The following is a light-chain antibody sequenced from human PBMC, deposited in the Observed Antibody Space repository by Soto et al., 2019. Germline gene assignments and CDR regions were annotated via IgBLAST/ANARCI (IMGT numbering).Light chain of an antibody. CDR3: LQHNSYPWT. J-gene: IGKJ1*01. Sequence: EIVMTQSPATLSVSPGEGATLSCRASQSISSNLAWYHQKPGQAPRLLIYGASTRAAGLPARFSGSGSGTDFTLTISSLQPEDFATYYCLQHNSYPWTFGQGTKVDIK. CDR2: GAS. V-gene: IGKV3-15*01. CDR1: QSISSN.